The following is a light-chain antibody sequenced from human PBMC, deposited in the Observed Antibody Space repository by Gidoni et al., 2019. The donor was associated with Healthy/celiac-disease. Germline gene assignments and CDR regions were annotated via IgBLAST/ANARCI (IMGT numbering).Light chain of an antibody. V-gene: IGLV1-51*02. Sequence: QSVLTQPPSVSAAPGQKVTISCSGSSSNIGNNYVSWYQQLPGTAPKLLIYENKKRPSGIPDRFSGSKSGTSATLGITGLQTGDEADYYCGTWDSSLSAAVFGGGTKLTVL. CDR3: GTWDSSLSAAV. J-gene: IGLJ3*02. CDR1: SSNIGNNY. CDR2: ENK.